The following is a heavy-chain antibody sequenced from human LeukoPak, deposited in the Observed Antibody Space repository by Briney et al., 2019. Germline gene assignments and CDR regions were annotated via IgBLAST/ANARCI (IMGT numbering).Heavy chain of an antibody. V-gene: IGHV4-61*08. Sequence: SETLSLTCTVSGGSISSGGYYWSWIRQPPGKGLEWIGYIYYSGSTNYNPSLKSRVTISVDTSKNQFSLKLSSVTAADTAVYYCARGDYDILTGSPLDAFDIWGQGTMVTVSS. CDR3: ARGDYDILTGSPLDAFDI. D-gene: IGHD3-9*01. CDR1: GGSISSGGYY. CDR2: IYYSGST. J-gene: IGHJ3*02.